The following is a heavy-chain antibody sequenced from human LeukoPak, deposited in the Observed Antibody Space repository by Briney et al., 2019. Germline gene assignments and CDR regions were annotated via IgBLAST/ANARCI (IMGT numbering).Heavy chain of an antibody. Sequence: PSETLSLTCAVYGGSSSGYYWSWIRQPPGKGQEWIGEINHSGSTNYNPSLKSRVTISVDTSKNQFSLKLSSVTAADTAVYYCARGRFGELLEPPDYWGQGTLVTVSS. J-gene: IGHJ4*02. V-gene: IGHV4-34*01. D-gene: IGHD3-10*01. CDR2: INHSGST. CDR3: ARGRFGELLEPPDY. CDR1: GGSSSGYY.